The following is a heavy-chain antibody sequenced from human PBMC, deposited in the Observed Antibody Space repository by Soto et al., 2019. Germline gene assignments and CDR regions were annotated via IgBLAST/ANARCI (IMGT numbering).Heavy chain of an antibody. CDR2: IIPIFGTA. D-gene: IGHD3-22*01. V-gene: IGHV1-69*06. CDR3: ARDNAGIVVVRNHAFDI. Sequence: GASVKVSCKASGGTFSSYAISWVRQAPGQGLEWMGGIIPIFGTANYAQKFQGRVTITADKSTSTAYMELSSLRSEDTAVYYCARDNAGIVVVRNHAFDIWGQGTMVTVSS. CDR1: GGTFSSYA. J-gene: IGHJ3*02.